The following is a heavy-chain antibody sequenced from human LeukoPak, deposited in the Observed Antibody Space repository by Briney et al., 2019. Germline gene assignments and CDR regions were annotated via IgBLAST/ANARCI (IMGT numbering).Heavy chain of an antibody. CDR3: AKVPFDILTGYYRY. V-gene: IGHV3-53*01. CDR2: IFSSGST. J-gene: IGHJ4*02. Sequence: GSLRLSCAASGFTVSSNYMSWVRQAPGKGLEWVSVIFSSGSTYYADSVKGRFTISRDNSKNTLYLQMNSLRAEDTAVYYCAKVPFDILTGYYRYWGQGTLVTVSS. D-gene: IGHD3-9*01. CDR1: GFTVSSNY.